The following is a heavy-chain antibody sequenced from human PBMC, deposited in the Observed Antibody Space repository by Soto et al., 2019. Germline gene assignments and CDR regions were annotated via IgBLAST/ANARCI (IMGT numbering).Heavy chain of an antibody. Sequence: LSLTCNVSGGSISGSYWSWIRQSPGKGLEWLGYVYCTGSTNYSPSLRSRVSISVDTSKNEFSLRLSSVTAADTAVYFCARSVAVPGAHIDYWGQGTQVTVSS. V-gene: IGHV4-59*01. D-gene: IGHD6-19*01. CDR2: VYCTGST. J-gene: IGHJ4*02. CDR3: ARSVAVPGAHIDY. CDR1: GGSISGSY.